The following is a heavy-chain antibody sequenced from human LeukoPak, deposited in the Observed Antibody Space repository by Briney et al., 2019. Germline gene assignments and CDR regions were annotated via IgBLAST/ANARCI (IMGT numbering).Heavy chain of an antibody. D-gene: IGHD3-10*01. CDR3: ARSGSYYSPFDY. J-gene: IGHJ4*02. CDR2: ISGSGGST. Sequence: GGSLRLSCAASGFTFSSYAMSWVRQAPGKGLEWVSAISGSGGSTYYADSVKGRFTISRDNSKNTLYLQMNSLRADDTAVYYCARSGSYYSPFDYWGQGTLVTVSS. CDR1: GFTFSSYA. V-gene: IGHV3-23*01.